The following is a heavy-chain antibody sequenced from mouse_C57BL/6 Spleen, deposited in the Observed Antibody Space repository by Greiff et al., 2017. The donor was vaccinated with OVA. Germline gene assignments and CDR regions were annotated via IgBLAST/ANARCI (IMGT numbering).Heavy chain of an antibody. D-gene: IGHD1-1*01. CDR1: GYTFTSYW. Sequence: VQLQQPGAELVRPGSSVKLSCKASGYTFTSYWMHWVKQRPIQGLEWIGNIDPSDSETHYNQKFKDKATLTVDKSSSTAYMQLSSLTSEDSAVYYCARSDYYGSSYGDYAMDYWGQGTSVTVSS. J-gene: IGHJ4*01. CDR2: IDPSDSET. CDR3: ARSDYYGSSYGDYAMDY. V-gene: IGHV1-52*01.